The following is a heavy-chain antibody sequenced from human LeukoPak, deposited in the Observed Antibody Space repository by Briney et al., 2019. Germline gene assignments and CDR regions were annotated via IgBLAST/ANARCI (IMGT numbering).Heavy chain of an antibody. V-gene: IGHV1-46*01. CDR2: INPRGGST. CDR1: GYTFTSHY. Sequence: GVSVNASCKPSGYTFTSHYMDWVRQGPGRGLEWKGLINPRGGSTRYGQKCQGRVTMARDTSTSTVYMELSSLRSEGTAVYYCARDPPSGYYYDSSGSPFDFWGQGTLVTVSS. J-gene: IGHJ4*02. CDR3: ARDPPSGYYYDSSGSPFDF. D-gene: IGHD3-22*01.